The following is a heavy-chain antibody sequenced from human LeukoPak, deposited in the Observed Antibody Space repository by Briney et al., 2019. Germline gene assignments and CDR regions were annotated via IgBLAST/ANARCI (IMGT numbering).Heavy chain of an antibody. Sequence: SETLCLTCVVSGGSISSYYWSWIREPPGKGLEWVGHIYYLGSTNYNPSLKSRVTISIDTSKNYFSLKLNSVIAADTAVYYCARDRPGSCWYFDLWGRGTLVTVSS. CDR1: GGSISSYY. V-gene: IGHV4-59*01. J-gene: IGHJ2*01. CDR3: ARDRPGSCWYFDL. D-gene: IGHD1-26*01. CDR2: IYYLGST.